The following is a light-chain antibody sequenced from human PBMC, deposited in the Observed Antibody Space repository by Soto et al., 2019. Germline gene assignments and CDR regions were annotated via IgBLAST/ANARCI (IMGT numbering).Light chain of an antibody. CDR3: QQYDDLPIT. CDR1: QTVSRY. V-gene: IGKV1-33*01. J-gene: IGKJ5*01. Sequence: DIQLTQSPSSLSASVGDTVTITCRASQTVSRYLNWYQQKPGKTPKILIDDASNLATGVPSRFSGRGSGTDFTFTISRLQPEDVATYYCQQYDDLPITFGQGTRLEIK. CDR2: DAS.